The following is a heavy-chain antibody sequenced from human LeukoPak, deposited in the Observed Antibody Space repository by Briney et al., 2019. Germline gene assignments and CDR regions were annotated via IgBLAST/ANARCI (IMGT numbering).Heavy chain of an antibody. V-gene: IGHV5-51*01. D-gene: IGHD2/OR15-2a*01. CDR1: PYYFINFW. J-gene: IGHJ1*01. Sequence: GESLKISCKDSPYYFINFWIGWVRQMPGKGLEWMGIIYPADSDTRYNPSFQGHVTISADRSASTAYLQWHSLKASDTAIYYCARGINDEYFQSWGQGALVTVSS. CDR2: IYPADSDT. CDR3: ARGINDEYFQS.